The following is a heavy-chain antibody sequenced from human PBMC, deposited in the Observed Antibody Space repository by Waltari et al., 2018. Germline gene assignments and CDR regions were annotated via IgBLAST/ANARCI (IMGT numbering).Heavy chain of an antibody. CDR2: IIPNVGIV. J-gene: IGHJ2*01. CDR3: ARDHIADPFDWLFNYGYFNL. Sequence: QVQLVQSGAEVKKPGSSVKVSCKASGGAFSSYSINWVRQAPGQGLEWMGRIIPNVGIVNSALKFQGRLTITADRSTNTAYMELGSLTSEDTAVYFCARDHIADPFDWLFNYGYFNLWGRGTLVTVSS. D-gene: IGHD3-9*01. CDR1: GGAFSSYS. V-gene: IGHV1-69*04.